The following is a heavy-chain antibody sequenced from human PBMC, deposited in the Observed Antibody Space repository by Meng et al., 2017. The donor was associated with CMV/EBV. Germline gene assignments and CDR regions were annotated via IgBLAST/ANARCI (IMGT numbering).Heavy chain of an antibody. CDR3: ARGEIVVVPAAIRFNWYFDL. CDR1: SFSCYY. V-gene: IGHV4-34*01. Sequence: SFSCYYWSWNRQPPGKGLEWIGEINHSGSTNYNPSLKSRGTISVDTSKNQFSLKLSSVTAADTAVYYCARGEIVVVPAAIRFNWYFDLWGRGTLVTVSS. J-gene: IGHJ2*01. D-gene: IGHD2-2*02. CDR2: INHSGST.